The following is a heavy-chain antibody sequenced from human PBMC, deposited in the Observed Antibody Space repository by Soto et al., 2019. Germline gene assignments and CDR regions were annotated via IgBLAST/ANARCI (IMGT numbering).Heavy chain of an antibody. V-gene: IGHV1-69*13. CDR3: AKLNTTLVDHFDC. CDR2: IIPIFGTA. J-gene: IGHJ4*02. D-gene: IGHD5-18*01. CDR1: GGTFSSYA. Sequence: SVKVSCKASGGTFSSYAISWVRQAPGQGLEWMGGIIPIFGTANYAQKFQGRVTITADESTSTAYMELSSLRSEDTAVYYCAKLNTTLVDHFDCWGQGTLVTVSS.